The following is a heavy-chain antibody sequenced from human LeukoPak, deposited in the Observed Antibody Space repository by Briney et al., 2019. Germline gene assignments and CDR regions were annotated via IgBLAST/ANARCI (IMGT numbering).Heavy chain of an antibody. D-gene: IGHD6-19*01. J-gene: IGHJ3*02. V-gene: IGHV4-59*01. CDR1: GGSISSYY. CDR2: IYYSGST. CDR3: ARWYSSGWFHSFDI. Sequence: SETLSLTCTVSGGSISSYYWSRIRQPPGKGLEWIGYIYYSGSTNYNPSLKSRVTISVDTSKNQFSLKLSSVTAADTAVYYCARWYSSGWFHSFDIWGQGTMVTVSS.